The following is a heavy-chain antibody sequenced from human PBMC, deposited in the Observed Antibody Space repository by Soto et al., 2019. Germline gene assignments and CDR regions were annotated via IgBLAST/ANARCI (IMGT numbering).Heavy chain of an antibody. J-gene: IGHJ6*02. CDR1: GGTFSSYA. Sequence: SVKVSCKASGGTFSSYAISWVRQAPGQGLEWMGGIIPIFGTANYAQKFQGRVTITADESTSTAYMELSSLRSEDTAVHYCARGVRMSIAAAENYGMDVWGQGTTVTVSS. CDR2: IIPIFGTA. CDR3: ARGVRMSIAAAENYGMDV. V-gene: IGHV1-69*13. D-gene: IGHD6-13*01.